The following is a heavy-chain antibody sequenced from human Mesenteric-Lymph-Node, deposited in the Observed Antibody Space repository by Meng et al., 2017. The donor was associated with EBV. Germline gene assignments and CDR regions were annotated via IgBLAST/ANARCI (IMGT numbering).Heavy chain of an antibody. J-gene: IGHJ2*01. Sequence: VQRQESGPGLVWPSGTLSLPCFVSGGSISSSNWWSWVRQSPGKGLEWIGEIYHGGSTNYNPSLKSRVTMSVDKSQNQFSLKLTSVTAADRAIYYCARGEIVRGEWYFDLWGRGTLVTVSS. CDR2: IYHGGST. D-gene: IGHD1-26*01. CDR1: GGSISSSNW. CDR3: ARGEIVRGEWYFDL. V-gene: IGHV4-4*02.